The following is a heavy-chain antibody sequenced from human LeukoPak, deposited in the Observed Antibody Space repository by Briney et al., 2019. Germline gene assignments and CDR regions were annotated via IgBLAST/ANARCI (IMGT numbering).Heavy chain of an antibody. V-gene: IGHV3-7*01. CDR2: IKQDGSEK. D-gene: IGHD3-3*01. Sequence: GGSLRLSCAASGFTFSSYSMNWVRQAPGKGLEWVANIKQDGSEKYYVDSVKGRFTISRDNAKNSLYLQMNSLRAGDTAVYYCARRYYDFWSGYSYFDYWGQGTLVTVSS. CDR3: ARRYYDFWSGYSYFDY. J-gene: IGHJ4*02. CDR1: GFTFSSYS.